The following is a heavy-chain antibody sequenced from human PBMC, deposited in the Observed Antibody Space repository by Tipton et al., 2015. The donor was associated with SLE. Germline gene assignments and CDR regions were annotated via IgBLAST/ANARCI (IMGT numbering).Heavy chain of an antibody. CDR3: ARLGRSSGWSSY. CDR2: IYHSGST. CDR1: GGSISSGSYY. V-gene: IGHV4-39*07. Sequence: TLSLTCTVSGGSISSGSYYWGWIRQPPGKGLEWIGSIYHSGSTYYNPSLKSRVTISVDTSKNQFSLKLSSVTAADTAVYYCARLGRSSGWSSYWGQGTLVTVSS. J-gene: IGHJ4*02. D-gene: IGHD6-19*01.